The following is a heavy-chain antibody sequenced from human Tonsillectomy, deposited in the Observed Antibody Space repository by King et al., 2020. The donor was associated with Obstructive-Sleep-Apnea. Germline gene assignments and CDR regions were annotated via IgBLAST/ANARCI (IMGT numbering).Heavy chain of an antibody. CDR3: ARDMSAYDSTSPAY. CDR1: GYTFTGYY. J-gene: IGHJ4*02. V-gene: IGHV1-2*02. Sequence: VQLVESGAEVKKPGASVKVSCKASGYTFTGYYIHWVRQAPGQGLEWMGWISPNSGATKYAQKFQDRVTMTRDTSISTAYMDLSRLTSDDTAIYYCARDMSAYDSTSPAYWGQGTLATVSS. CDR2: ISPNSGAT. D-gene: IGHD3-10*01.